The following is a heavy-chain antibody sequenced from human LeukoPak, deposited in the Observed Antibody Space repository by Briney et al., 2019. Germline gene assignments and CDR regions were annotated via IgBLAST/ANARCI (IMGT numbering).Heavy chain of an antibody. V-gene: IGHV1-18*01. CDR2: ISAYNGNT. D-gene: IGHD2-2*01. Sequence: GASVKVSCKASGYTFTSYGISWVRQAPGQGLEWMGWISAYNGNTDYAQKLQGRVPMTTDTSTSTAYMELRSLRSDDTAVYYCARGYCSSTSCLVRFLEWSSPFDPWRQGTLVTVSS. CDR3: ARGYCSSTSCLVRFLEWSSPFDP. CDR1: GYTFTSYG. J-gene: IGHJ5*02.